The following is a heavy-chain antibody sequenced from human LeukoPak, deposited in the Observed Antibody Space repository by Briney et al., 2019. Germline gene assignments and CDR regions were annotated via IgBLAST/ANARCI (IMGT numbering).Heavy chain of an antibody. J-gene: IGHJ4*02. D-gene: IGHD2-2*01. CDR1: GFTFSTYA. V-gene: IGHV3-23*01. CDR2: IGGSGGST. CDR3: VKDRCDRTTCPEV. Sequence: GGSLRLSYTASGFTFSTYAMSWVRQAPGKGLEWVAAIGGSGGSTYYADSVKGRFTISRDNSKNTLYLQMNSLRAEDTAVYYCVKDRCDRTTCPEVWGQGTLVTVSS.